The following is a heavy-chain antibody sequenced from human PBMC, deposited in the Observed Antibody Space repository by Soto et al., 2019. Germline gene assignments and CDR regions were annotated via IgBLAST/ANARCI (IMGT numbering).Heavy chain of an antibody. CDR3: ERKRPVFRSRTVNYNQYYCALVV. CDR2: IIPSSGTS. CDR1: GETFTSYS. J-gene: IGHJ6*01. D-gene: IGHD4-4*01. V-gene: IGHV1-69*13. Sequence: AASVKVSCKASGETFTSYSITWVRQAPGQGLEWIRGIIPSSGTSNCAQKFQGRVTMTGDDPTRRAHVGERSVSWGDAAVYDCERKRPVFRSRTVNYNQYYCALVVR.